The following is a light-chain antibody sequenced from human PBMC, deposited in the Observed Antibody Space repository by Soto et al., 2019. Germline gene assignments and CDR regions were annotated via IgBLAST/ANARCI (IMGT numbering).Light chain of an antibody. Sequence: EIVLTQSPATMPLSPGERATLSCRASQSVSRYLAWYQQKPGQAPRLLIYDASNRATGIPARFSGSGSATDFTLTISSLEPEDFAVYYCQQRSDWPSTFGGGTKVQIK. CDR3: QQRSDWPST. J-gene: IGKJ4*01. V-gene: IGKV3-11*01. CDR2: DAS. CDR1: QSVSRY.